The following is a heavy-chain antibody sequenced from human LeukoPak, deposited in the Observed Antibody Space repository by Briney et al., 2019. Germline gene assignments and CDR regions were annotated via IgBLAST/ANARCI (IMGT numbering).Heavy chain of an antibody. D-gene: IGHD3-22*01. Sequence: SGTLSLTCTVSGGSISSSNWWSWVRQPPGKGLEWIGEIYHSGSTNYNPSLKSRVTISVDKSKNQFSLKPSSVTAADTAVYYCVHSSGYYSFDYWGQGTLVTVSS. CDR1: GGSISSSNW. CDR3: VHSSGYYSFDY. V-gene: IGHV4-4*02. CDR2: IYHSGST. J-gene: IGHJ4*02.